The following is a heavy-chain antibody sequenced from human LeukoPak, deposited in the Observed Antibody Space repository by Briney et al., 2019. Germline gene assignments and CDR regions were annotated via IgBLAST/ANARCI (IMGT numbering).Heavy chain of an antibody. J-gene: IGHJ3*02. V-gene: IGHV1-18*01. CDR1: GYTFTSYG. CDR2: ISAYNGNT. D-gene: IGHD3-9*01. CDR3: ARGGYDILTGRTDAFDI. Sequence: ASVKVSCKASGYTFTSYGISGGGQAPGQGLEGRGWISAYNGNTNYAQKPQGRVTMTTDTSTSTAYMELRSLRSDATAVYYCARGGYDILTGRTDAFDICGQGPMVTVSS.